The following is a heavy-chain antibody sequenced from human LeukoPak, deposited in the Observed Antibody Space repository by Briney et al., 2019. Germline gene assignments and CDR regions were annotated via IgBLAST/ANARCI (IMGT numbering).Heavy chain of an antibody. J-gene: IGHJ6*02. D-gene: IGHD6-13*01. CDR2: ISSSSSYI. Sequence: GGSLRLSCAASGFTFSSYSMNWVRQAPGKGLEWVSSISSSSSYIYYADSVKGRFTISRDNAKNSLYLQMNSLRAEDTAVYYCARVGSSSWYGYYYYYGMDVWGQGTTVTVSS. V-gene: IGHV3-21*01. CDR1: GFTFSSYS. CDR3: ARVGSSSWYGYYYYYGMDV.